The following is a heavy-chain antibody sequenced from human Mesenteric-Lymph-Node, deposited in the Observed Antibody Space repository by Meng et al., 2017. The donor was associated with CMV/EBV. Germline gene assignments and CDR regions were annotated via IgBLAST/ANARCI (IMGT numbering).Heavy chain of an antibody. CDR3: ARGALGYCSSTSCYYY. D-gene: IGHD2-2*01. Sequence: SVKVSCKASGGTFSSYTISWVRQAPGQGLEWMGRIIPILGIANYAQKFQGRVTITADKSTSTAYMELSSLRSEDTAVYYCARGALGYCSSTSCYYYWGQGTLVTVSS. V-gene: IGHV1-69*02. CDR2: IIPILGIA. J-gene: IGHJ4*02. CDR1: GGTFSSYT.